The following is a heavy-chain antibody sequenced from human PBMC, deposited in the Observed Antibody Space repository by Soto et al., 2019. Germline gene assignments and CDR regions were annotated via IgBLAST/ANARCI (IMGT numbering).Heavy chain of an antibody. D-gene: IGHD3-16*01. CDR3: AQLTFGFSFDY. Sequence: GSLRLSCAASGFTFSSYAMSWVRQAPGQGLEWVSAISGSGGSTYYADSVKGRFTISRVNSKNTLYLQMNSLRAEDTPVYYCAQLTFGFSFDYWGQGTLVTVSS. V-gene: IGHV3-23*01. J-gene: IGHJ4*02. CDR2: ISGSGGST. CDR1: GFTFSSYA.